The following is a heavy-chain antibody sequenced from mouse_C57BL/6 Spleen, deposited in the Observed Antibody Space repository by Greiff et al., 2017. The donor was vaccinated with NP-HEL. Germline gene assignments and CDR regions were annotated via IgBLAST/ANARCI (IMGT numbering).Heavy chain of an antibody. D-gene: IGHD1-1*01. V-gene: IGHV10-3*01. Sequence: EVKVVESGGGLVQPKGSLKLSCAASGFTFNTYAMHWVRQAPGKGLEWVARIRSKSSNYATYYADSVKDRFTISRDDSQSMLYLQMNNLKTEDTAMYYCVRSGYYGSSYYFDVWGTGTTVTVAS. J-gene: IGHJ1*03. CDR1: GFTFNTYA. CDR2: IRSKSSNYAT. CDR3: VRSGYYGSSYYFDV.